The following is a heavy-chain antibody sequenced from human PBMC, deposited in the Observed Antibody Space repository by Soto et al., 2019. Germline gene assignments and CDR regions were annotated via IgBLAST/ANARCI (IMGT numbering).Heavy chain of an antibody. D-gene: IGHD1-26*01. Sequence: SETLSLTCTVSGGSISSYYCSWIRQPPGKGLEWIGYIYYSGSTNYNPSLKSRVTISVDTSKNQFYLKLSSVTAADTAVYYCASGTLLPDNFDYWGQGTLVTVS. CDR2: IYYSGST. CDR3: ASGTLLPDNFDY. J-gene: IGHJ4*02. V-gene: IGHV4-59*08. CDR1: GGSISSYY.